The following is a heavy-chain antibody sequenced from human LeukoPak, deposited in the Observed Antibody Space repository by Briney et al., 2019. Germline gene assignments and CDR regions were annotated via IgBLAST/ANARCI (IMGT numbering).Heavy chain of an antibody. J-gene: IGHJ4*02. CDR3: AKPQDTGMDPFDY. D-gene: IGHD5-18*01. V-gene: IGHV3-30*02. CDR1: GFTFSSYG. Sequence: PGGSLRLSCAASGFTFSSYGMHWVRQAPGKGLGGVSCIRHDGSNKYYADSIKGRFTISRDNSKNTLYLQMNSLRAEDSAMYYCAKPQDTGMDPFDYWGQGTLVTVSS. CDR2: IRHDGSNK.